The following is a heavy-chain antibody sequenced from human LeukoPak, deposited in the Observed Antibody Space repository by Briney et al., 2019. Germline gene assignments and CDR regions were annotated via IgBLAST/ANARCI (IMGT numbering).Heavy chain of an antibody. Sequence: ASVKVSCKASGYTFTSYGISWVRQAHGQGLEWMGWISAYNGNTNYAQKFQGRVTMTTDTFTSIAYMELGSLRSDDTAAYYCARAIDSLDNWFDPWGQGTLVTVSS. D-gene: IGHD3-22*01. CDR1: GYTFTSYG. CDR3: ARAIDSLDNWFDP. CDR2: ISAYNGNT. J-gene: IGHJ5*02. V-gene: IGHV1-18*01.